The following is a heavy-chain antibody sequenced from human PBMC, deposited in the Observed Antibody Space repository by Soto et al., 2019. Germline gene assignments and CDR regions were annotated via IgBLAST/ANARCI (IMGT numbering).Heavy chain of an antibody. V-gene: IGHV3-13*04. CDR3: ARGALGFDP. CDR2: IGTSGDP. J-gene: IGHJ5*02. D-gene: IGHD6-6*01. CDR1: GFTFSRYD. Sequence: EVQVVESGGGLVQPGGSLRLSCAASGFTFSRYDMHWVRQATGRGLEWVSGIGTSGDPYYAVSVKGRFTISRENAKNSVYLQTNSLRAGDAAVYYCARGALGFDPWGQGTLVAVSS.